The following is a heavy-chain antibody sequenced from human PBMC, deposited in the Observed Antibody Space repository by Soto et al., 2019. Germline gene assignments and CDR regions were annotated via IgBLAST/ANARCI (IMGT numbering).Heavy chain of an antibody. J-gene: IGHJ5*02. Sequence: QVHLVQSETEVKEPGASVTVSCKTSDSTFTGYTINWVRQAPGQGLEWLGWISSLNGNTNYARKYHGRLTMTTNTSATTAYMELRSLRSDDTAVYFCARGTVTSGRWFGPWGQGTLVTVSS. V-gene: IGHV1-18*04. CDR3: ARGTVTSGRWFGP. CDR2: ISSLNGNT. D-gene: IGHD4-17*01. CDR1: DSTFTGYT.